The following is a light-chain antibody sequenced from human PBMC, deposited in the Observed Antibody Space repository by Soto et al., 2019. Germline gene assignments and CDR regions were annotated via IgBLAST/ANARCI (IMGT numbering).Light chain of an antibody. CDR3: SSYTSSSTNVV. J-gene: IGLJ2*01. V-gene: IGLV2-14*01. CDR2: EVS. Sequence: QSVLTQPASVSGSPGQSITISCTGTSSDVGGYNYVSWYQQHPGKAHKLMIYEVSNRPSGVSNRFSGSKSGNTASLTISGLQAEDEADYYCSSYTSSSTNVVFGGGTKVTVL. CDR1: SSDVGGYNY.